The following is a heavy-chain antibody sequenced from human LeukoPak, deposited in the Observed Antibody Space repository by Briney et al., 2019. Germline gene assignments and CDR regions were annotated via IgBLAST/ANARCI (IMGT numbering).Heavy chain of an antibody. CDR1: GYAFTDYY. J-gene: IGHJ5*02. D-gene: IGHD2-2*03. CDR3: ARVMDDPFDP. V-gene: IGHV1-2*02. Sequence: ASVKVSCKASGYAFTDYYMHWVRQAPGQGLEWMGWFKPSNGGTNYAQKFQGRVTMTRDTSISTAYMELSRLRFDDTAVYYCARVMDDPFDPWGQGTLVTVSS. CDR2: FKPSNGGT.